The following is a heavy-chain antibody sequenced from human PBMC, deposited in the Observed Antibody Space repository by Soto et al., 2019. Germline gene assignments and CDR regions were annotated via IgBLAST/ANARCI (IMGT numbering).Heavy chain of an antibody. V-gene: IGHV3-23*01. CDR2: ISGGGSNT. J-gene: IGHJ4*02. Sequence: GGSLRLSCAASGFPFSSYVTSWVRQAPGKGLEWVSGISGGGSNTFYADSVKGRFTISRDNSKNTLLLQMNSLGAEDTAVYYCAKDSNKYSSSLRGRYFDYWGQGIGVTVSS. D-gene: IGHD4-4*01. CDR1: GFPFSSYV. CDR3: AKDSNKYSSSLRGRYFDY.